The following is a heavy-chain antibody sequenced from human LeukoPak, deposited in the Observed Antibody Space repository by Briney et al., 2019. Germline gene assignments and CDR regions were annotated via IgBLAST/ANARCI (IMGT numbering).Heavy chain of an antibody. D-gene: IGHD3-22*01. CDR2: IFYSGST. J-gene: IGHJ4*02. V-gene: IGHV4-39*01. CDR1: GGSISSSSYY. Sequence: SVTLSLTCTVSGGSISSSSYYWGWIRQPPGKGLEWIGSIFYSGSTYYNPSLKGRVTISADTSKNQFSLMLSSVTAADTAIYYCARDSSDYYFDYWGQGALVTVSS. CDR3: ARDSSDYYFDY.